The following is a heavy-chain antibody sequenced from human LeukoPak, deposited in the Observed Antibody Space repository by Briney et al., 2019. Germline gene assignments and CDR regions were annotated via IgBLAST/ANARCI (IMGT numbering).Heavy chain of an antibody. J-gene: IGHJ4*02. CDR2: IKQDGSEK. CDR1: GFTFSSYW. D-gene: IGHD3-10*01. Sequence: PGGSLRLSCAASGFTFSSYWMSWVRQAPGKGLEWVANIKQDGSEKYYVDSVKGRFTISRDNAKNSLYLQMNSLRAEDTAVYYCAREGRYYGSGDYFDYWGQGTLVTVSS. CDR3: AREGRYYGSGDYFDY. V-gene: IGHV3-7*03.